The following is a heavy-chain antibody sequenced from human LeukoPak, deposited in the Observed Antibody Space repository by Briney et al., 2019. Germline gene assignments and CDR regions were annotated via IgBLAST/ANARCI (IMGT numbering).Heavy chain of an antibody. V-gene: IGHV1-69*05. CDR3: TTYGANVAEYFEH. CDR2: IIPPSGTA. D-gene: IGHD4/OR15-4a*01. J-gene: IGHJ1*01. CDR1: GGPYRYA. Sequence: GASVKVSCKAPGGPYRYAITWVRQGPGQGLEWMGGIIPPSGTANYAQKFQGRVTISKDDSTSTTYMELSSLRSEDTAVYYCTTYGANVAEYFEHWGQGTLVGVSS.